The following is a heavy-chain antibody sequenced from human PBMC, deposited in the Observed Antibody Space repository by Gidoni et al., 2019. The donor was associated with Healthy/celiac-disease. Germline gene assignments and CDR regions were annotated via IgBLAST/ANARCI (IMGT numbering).Heavy chain of an antibody. Sequence: QVQLQESGPGLVKPSETLSLTCTVSGGSISSYYWSWIRQPPGKGLEWIGYIYYSGSTNYNPSLKSRVTISVDTSKNQFSLKLSSVTAADTAVYYCAREGCGGDCHSRSDWFDPWGQGTLVTVSS. CDR3: AREGCGGDCHSRSDWFDP. CDR2: IYYSGST. D-gene: IGHD2-21*02. V-gene: IGHV4-59*01. CDR1: GGSISSYY. J-gene: IGHJ5*02.